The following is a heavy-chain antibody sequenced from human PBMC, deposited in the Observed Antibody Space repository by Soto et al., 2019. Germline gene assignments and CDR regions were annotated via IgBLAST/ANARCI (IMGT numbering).Heavy chain of an antibody. D-gene: IGHD1-26*01. J-gene: IGHJ3*02. CDR2: ISSSSYI. CDR1: GFTFSSYS. V-gene: IGHV3-21*01. Sequence: GGSLRLSCAASGFTFSSYSMNWVRQAPGKGLEWVSSISSSSYIYYADSVKGRFTITRDNAKNSLYLQMNSLRAEDTAVYYCARDLDGSYYNDAFDIWGQGTMVTVSS. CDR3: ARDLDGSYYNDAFDI.